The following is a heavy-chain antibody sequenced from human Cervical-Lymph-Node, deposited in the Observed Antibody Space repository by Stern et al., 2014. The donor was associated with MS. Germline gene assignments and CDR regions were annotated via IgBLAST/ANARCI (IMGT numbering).Heavy chain of an antibody. J-gene: IGHJ4*02. Sequence: VPLVQSGGGLIQPGRSLRLSCAASGFTFDDYSLHWVRQVPGKGLEWISSISWNSGSRNYADSVKGRFTISRDNAKKSLYLQMNNLRPEDTALYYCAKGPYPGMVATVYFDSWGQGTQVTVSS. CDR1: GFTFDDYS. V-gene: IGHV3-9*01. CDR2: ISWNSGSR. CDR3: AKGPYPGMVATVYFDS. D-gene: IGHD5-12*01.